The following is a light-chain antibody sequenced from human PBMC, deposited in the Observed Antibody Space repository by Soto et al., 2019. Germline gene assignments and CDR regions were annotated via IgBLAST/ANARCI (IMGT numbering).Light chain of an antibody. V-gene: IGKV3-20*01. CDR2: GAS. J-gene: IGKJ4*01. CDR1: QSLSNNIY. Sequence: EIVLTQSPGTLSLSPGERATLSCRASQSLSNNIYLAWYQHKPGQAPRLLIYGASSRATGIPNRFSGSGSGTDFTLTISSLQPEDFATYYCLQDYNYPLTFGGGTKVDIK. CDR3: LQDYNYPLT.